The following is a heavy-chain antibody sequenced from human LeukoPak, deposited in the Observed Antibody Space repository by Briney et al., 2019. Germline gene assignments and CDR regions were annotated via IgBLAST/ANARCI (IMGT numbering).Heavy chain of an antibody. CDR2: IYYSGST. D-gene: IGHD6-13*01. J-gene: IGHJ3*02. V-gene: IGHV4-59*01. CDR1: GGSISSYY. Sequence: PSETLSLTCTVSGGSISSYYWSWIRQPPGKGLEWIGYIYYSGSTNYNPSLKSRVTISVDTSKNQFSLKLSSVTAADTAVYYCARDTQGSSSSWSHAFDIWGQGTMVTVSS. CDR3: ARDTQGSSSSWSHAFDI.